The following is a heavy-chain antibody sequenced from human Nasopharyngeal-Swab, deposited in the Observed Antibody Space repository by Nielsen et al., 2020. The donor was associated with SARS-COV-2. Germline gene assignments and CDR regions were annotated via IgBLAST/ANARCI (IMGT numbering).Heavy chain of an antibody. J-gene: IGHJ2*01. CDR1: GFTFRSYA. Sequence: GESLKISCAASGFTFRSYAMHWVRQAPGKGLEWVAVISYDGSNKSYADSVRGRFTISRDNSKNTLYLQMNSLRAEDTAVYYCANGPAGSYWYFDLWGRGTLVTVSS. CDR3: ANGPAGSYWYFDL. D-gene: IGHD2-15*01. CDR2: ISYDGSNK. V-gene: IGHV3-30-3*01.